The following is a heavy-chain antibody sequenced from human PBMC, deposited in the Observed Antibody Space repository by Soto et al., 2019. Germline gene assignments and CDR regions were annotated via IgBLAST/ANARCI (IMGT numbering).Heavy chain of an antibody. Sequence: QVQLQESGPGLVKPSETLSLTCTVSGGSISSYYWSWIRQPPGKELEWIGYIYYSGSTNYNPSLKSRVTISVDTSKNQFSLKLSSVTAADTAVYYCARAAYYYDSSGYGLGDYYYYGMDVWGQGTTVTVSS. V-gene: IGHV4-59*01. D-gene: IGHD3-22*01. CDR2: IYYSGST. J-gene: IGHJ6*02. CDR1: GGSISSYY. CDR3: ARAAYYYDSSGYGLGDYYYYGMDV.